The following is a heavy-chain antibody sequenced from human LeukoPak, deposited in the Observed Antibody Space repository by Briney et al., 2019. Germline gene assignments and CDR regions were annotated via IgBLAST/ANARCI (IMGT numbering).Heavy chain of an antibody. CDR3: ANHPPSIAVAGKGY. J-gene: IGHJ4*02. D-gene: IGHD6-19*01. V-gene: IGHV3-23*01. CDR2: ISGSGGST. Sequence: PGGSLRLSCAASGFTFSSYAMNWVRQAPGKGLEWVSAISGSGGSTYYADSVKGWFTISRDNSKNTLYLQMNSLRAEDTAVYYCANHPPSIAVAGKGYWGQGTLVTVPS. CDR1: GFTFSSYA.